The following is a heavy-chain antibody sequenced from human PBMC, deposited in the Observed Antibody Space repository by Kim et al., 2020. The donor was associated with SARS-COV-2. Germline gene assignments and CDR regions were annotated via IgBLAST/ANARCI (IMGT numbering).Heavy chain of an antibody. D-gene: IGHD3-22*01. V-gene: IGHV5-10-1*01. CDR1: GYSFTSYW. J-gene: IGHJ2*01. CDR2: IDPSDSYT. CDR3: ARLWLRYDSSGYSTYWYFDL. Sequence: GESLKISCKGSGYSFTSYWISWVRQMPGKGLEWMGRIDPSDSYTNYSPSFQGHVTISADKSISTAYLQWSSLKASDTAMYYCARLWLRYDSSGYSTYWYFDLWGRGTLVTVSS.